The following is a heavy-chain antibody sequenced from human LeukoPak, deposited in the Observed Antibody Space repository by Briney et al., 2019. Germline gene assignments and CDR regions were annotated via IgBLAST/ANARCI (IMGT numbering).Heavy chain of an antibody. D-gene: IGHD3-16*01. CDR2: ISGSGGST. Sequence: GGSLRLSCAASGFTFSSYAMSWVRQAPGKGLEWVSAISGSGGSTYYADSVKGRFTISRDNSKNTLYLQMNSLRAEDTAVYYCAKDKEDYVWGSSLMDVWGQGTTVTVSS. CDR3: AKDKEDYVWGSSLMDV. V-gene: IGHV3-23*01. J-gene: IGHJ6*02. CDR1: GFTFSSYA.